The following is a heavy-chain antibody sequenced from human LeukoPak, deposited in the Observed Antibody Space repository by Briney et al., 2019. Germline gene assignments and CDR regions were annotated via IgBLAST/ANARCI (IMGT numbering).Heavy chain of an antibody. V-gene: IGHV3-9*01. J-gene: IGHJ6*03. CDR2: ISWNSGSI. Sequence: PGGSLRLSCAASGFTFDDYATHWVRQAPGKGLEWVSGISWNSGSIGYADSVKGRFTISRDNAKNSLYLQMNSLRAEDTAVYYCAGDSYYYYYMDVWGKGTTVTVSS. CDR3: AGDSYYYYYMDV. CDR1: GFTFDDYA.